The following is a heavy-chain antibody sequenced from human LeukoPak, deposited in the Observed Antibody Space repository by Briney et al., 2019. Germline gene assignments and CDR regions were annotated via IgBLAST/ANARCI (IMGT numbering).Heavy chain of an antibody. Sequence: GRSLRLSCAASGFTFDDYAMHWVRQPPGKGLEWVSGISWNSGNIDYPDSVKGRFTISRDNAKNSLYLQMNSLRAGDTALYYCAKDIGCSGYPQQFDYWGRGTLVTVSS. D-gene: IGHD1-26*01. V-gene: IGHV3-9*01. CDR3: AKDIGCSGYPQQFDY. CDR2: ISWNSGNI. J-gene: IGHJ4*02. CDR1: GFTFDDYA.